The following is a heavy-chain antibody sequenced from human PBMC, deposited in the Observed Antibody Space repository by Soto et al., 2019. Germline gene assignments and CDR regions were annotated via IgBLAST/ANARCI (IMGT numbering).Heavy chain of an antibody. CDR2: IKSKTDGGTT. V-gene: IGHV3-15*01. CDR3: TTDRSWSLSYAFDI. J-gene: IGHJ3*02. CDR1: GFTFSNAW. Sequence: PGGSLRLSCAASGFTFSNAWMSWVRQAPGKGLEWVGRIKSKTDGGTTDYAAPVKGRFTISRDDSKNTLYLQMNSLKTGDTAVYYCTTDRSWSLSYAFDIWGQGTMVTVSS. D-gene: IGHD1-26*01.